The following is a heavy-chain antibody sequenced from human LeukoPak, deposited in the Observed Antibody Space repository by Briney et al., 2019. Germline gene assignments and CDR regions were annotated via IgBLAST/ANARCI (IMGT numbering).Heavy chain of an antibody. D-gene: IGHD6-6*01. CDR2: IYPGDSDT. V-gene: IGHV5-51*01. CDR1: GESFSSYW. J-gene: IGHJ6*03. CDR3: ARLRLAARPQDHYMVV. Sequence: GESLKISCKGSGESFSSYWIGGVRQMPGKGLEWMGIIYPGDSDTRYNPSFQGQVTISVDKSISTAYLQWSSLKASDTAMYYCARLRLAARPQDHYMVVWGKRTTVTVSS.